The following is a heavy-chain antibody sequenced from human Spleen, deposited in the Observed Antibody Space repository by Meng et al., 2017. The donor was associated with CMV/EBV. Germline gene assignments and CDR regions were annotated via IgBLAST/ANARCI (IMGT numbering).Heavy chain of an antibody. CDR1: LTFRGWA. V-gene: IGHV3-30*04. D-gene: IGHD3-22*01. CDR3: ARSGPRWVYETSCSTDY. CDR2: ISYDGSNK. J-gene: IGHJ4*02. Sequence: LTFRGWAMHWVRQAAGRGLEWLAVISYDGSNKYSADSVRGRFTISRDNSKNTLYLQMNSLRAEDTAVYYCARSGPRWVYETSCSTDYWGQGTLVTVSS.